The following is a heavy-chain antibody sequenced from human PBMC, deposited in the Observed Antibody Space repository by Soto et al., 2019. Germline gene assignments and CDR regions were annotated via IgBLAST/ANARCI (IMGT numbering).Heavy chain of an antibody. CDR3: ARDHGDYVLNWFDP. CDR1: GGSVSSGSYY. Sequence: QVQLQESGPGLVKPSETLSLTCTVSGGSVSSGSYYWSWIRQPPGKGLEWIGYIYYSGRTNYNPSLKSRVTISVDPSKNQFSLKLSSVTAADTAVYYCARDHGDYVLNWFDPWGQGTLVTVSS. CDR2: IYYSGRT. D-gene: IGHD4-17*01. J-gene: IGHJ5*02. V-gene: IGHV4-61*01.